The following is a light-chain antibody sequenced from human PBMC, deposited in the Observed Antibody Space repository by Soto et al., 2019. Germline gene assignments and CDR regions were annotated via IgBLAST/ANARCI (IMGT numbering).Light chain of an antibody. V-gene: IGLV1-51*01. CDR2: DDH. J-gene: IGLJ1*01. CDR1: SSNVGSYY. CDR3: GTWDSSLSAYV. Sequence: QSVLTQPPSVSAAPGQKVTISFSGSSSNVGSYYVSLYQQLPGTAPKLLIYDDHKRPSGIPDRFSGSKSGTSATLGITGLQTGDEADYYCGTWDSSLSAYVFGTGTKVTVL.